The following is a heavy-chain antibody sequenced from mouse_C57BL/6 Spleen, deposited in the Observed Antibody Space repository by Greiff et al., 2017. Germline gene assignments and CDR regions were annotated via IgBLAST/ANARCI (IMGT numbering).Heavy chain of an antibody. J-gene: IGHJ1*03. Sequence: QVQLQQSGPGLVQPSQSLSITCTVSGFSLTSYGVHWVRQSPGKGLEWLGVIWSGGSTDYNAAFISRLSISKDNSKSQVFFKMNSLQADDTAIYYCARNWEYFDVWGTGTTVTVSS. CDR3: ARNWEYFDV. V-gene: IGHV2-2*01. CDR1: GFSLTSYG. D-gene: IGHD4-1*01. CDR2: IWSGGST.